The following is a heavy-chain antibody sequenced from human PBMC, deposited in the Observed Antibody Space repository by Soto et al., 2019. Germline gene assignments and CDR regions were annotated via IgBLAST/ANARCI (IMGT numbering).Heavy chain of an antibody. CDR3: ASSFTVPAAIGY. V-gene: IGHV1-3*01. J-gene: IGHJ4*02. CDR1: GYTFTSYA. D-gene: IGHD2-2*02. Sequence: GASMKVSCKSSGYTFTSYAMHWVRQAPGQRLEWMGWINAGNGNTKYSQKFQGRVTITRDTSASTAYMELSSLRSEDTAVYYCASSFTVPAAIGYCGQGTLVTVSS. CDR2: INAGNGNT.